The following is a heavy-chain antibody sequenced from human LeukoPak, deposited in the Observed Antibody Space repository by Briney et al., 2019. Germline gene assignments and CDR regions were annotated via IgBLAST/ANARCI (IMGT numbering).Heavy chain of an antibody. CDR2: ISGSGGST. V-gene: IGHV3-23*01. CDR1: GFTFSSYA. Sequence: GGSLRLSCAASGFTFSSYAMSWVRQAPGKGLEWVSAISGSGGSTYYADSVKGRFTISRDNSKNTLYLQMNSLRAEDTAVYYRAKVSGIAARPDYYGMDVWGQGTTVTVSS. J-gene: IGHJ6*02. CDR3: AKVSGIAARPDYYGMDV. D-gene: IGHD6-6*01.